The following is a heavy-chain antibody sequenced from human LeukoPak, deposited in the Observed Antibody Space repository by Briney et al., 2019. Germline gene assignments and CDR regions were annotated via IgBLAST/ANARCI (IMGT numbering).Heavy chain of an antibody. Sequence: PGGSLRLSCAASGFTFSSYAMSWVRQAPGKGLEWVSAISGSGGSTYYADSVKGRFTISGDNSKNTLYLQMNSLRAEDTAVYYCAKDLDYYGSGSDPVFDYWGQGTLVTVSS. V-gene: IGHV3-23*01. CDR3: AKDLDYYGSGSDPVFDY. J-gene: IGHJ4*02. CDR2: ISGSGGST. CDR1: GFTFSSYA. D-gene: IGHD3-10*01.